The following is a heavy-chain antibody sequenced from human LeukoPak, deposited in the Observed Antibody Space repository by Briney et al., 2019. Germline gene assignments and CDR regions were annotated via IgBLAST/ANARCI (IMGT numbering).Heavy chain of an antibody. Sequence: SETLSLTCAVYGGSFSVYYWSWIRHPPGKGLEWIGEINHSGSTNYNPSLKSRVTISVDTSKNQFSLKLSSVTAADTAVSYCASNYGGNSMADFDYWGQGTLVTVSS. D-gene: IGHD4-23*01. CDR2: INHSGST. CDR1: GGSFSVYY. CDR3: ASNYGGNSMADFDY. J-gene: IGHJ4*02. V-gene: IGHV4-34*01.